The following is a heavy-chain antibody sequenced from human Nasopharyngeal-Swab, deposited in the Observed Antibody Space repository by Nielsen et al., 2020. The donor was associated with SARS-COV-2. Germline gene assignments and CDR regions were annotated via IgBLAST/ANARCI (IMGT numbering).Heavy chain of an antibody. CDR2: INPNSGGT. CDR1: GGTFSSYA. V-gene: IGHV1-2*06. D-gene: IGHD3-10*01. J-gene: IGHJ4*02. Sequence: ASVKVSCKASGGTFSSYAISWVRQAPGQGLEWMGRINPNSGGTNYAQKFQGRVTMTRDTSISTAYMELSRLRSDDTAVYYCARRRRYGSGSYYDYWGQGTLVTVSS. CDR3: ARRRRYGSGSYYDY.